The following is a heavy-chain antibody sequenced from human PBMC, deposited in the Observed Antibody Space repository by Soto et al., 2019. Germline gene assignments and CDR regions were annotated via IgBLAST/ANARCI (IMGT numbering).Heavy chain of an antibody. CDR3: ARHYYGGGYYFDY. J-gene: IGHJ4*02. V-gene: IGHV4-34*01. CDR1: GGSFSGYY. CDR2: INHSGST. Sequence: PSETLSLTCAVYGGSFSGYYWSWIRQPPGKGLEWIGEINHSGSTNYNPSLKSRVTISVDTSKNQFSLKLSSVTAADTAVYYCARHYYGGGYYFDYWGQGTRVTVSS. D-gene: IGHD2-15*01.